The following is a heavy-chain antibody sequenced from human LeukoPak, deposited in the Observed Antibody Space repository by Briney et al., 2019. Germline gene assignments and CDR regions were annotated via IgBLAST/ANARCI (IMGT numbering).Heavy chain of an antibody. Sequence: ASVNVFCKASGYTFTSYDINWVRQATGQGLEWMGWMNPNNGNTGYPQKFQGRVTMTRNTSISTAYLELSSLRSEDTAVYYCARGGDIVVVPAAIVGPWGQGTLVTVSS. V-gene: IGHV1-8*01. CDR3: ARGGDIVVVPAAIVGP. CDR2: MNPNNGNT. CDR1: GYTFTSYD. D-gene: IGHD2-2*01. J-gene: IGHJ5*02.